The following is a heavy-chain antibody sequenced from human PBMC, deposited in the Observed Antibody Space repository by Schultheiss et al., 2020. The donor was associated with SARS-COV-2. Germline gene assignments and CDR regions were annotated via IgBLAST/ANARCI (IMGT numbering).Heavy chain of an antibody. D-gene: IGHD5-24*01. CDR2: IGTAGDT. J-gene: IGHJ3*02. CDR3: TRGDGFEI. Sequence: GGSLRLSCAASGFTVSSHDMHWVRQPTGKGLEWVSSIGTAGDTNYPGSVKGRFTLSREDAKNSLHLQMNRLTVEDTAVYYCTRGDGFEIWGQGTTVTVSS. V-gene: IGHV3-13*01. CDR1: GFTVSSHD.